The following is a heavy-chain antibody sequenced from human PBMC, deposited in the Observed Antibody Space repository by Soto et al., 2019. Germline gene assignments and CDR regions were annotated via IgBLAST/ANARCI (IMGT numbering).Heavy chain of an antibody. V-gene: IGHV3-23*01. CDR1: GFTFSSYA. D-gene: IGHD3-22*01. J-gene: IGHJ4*02. Sequence: GGSLRLSCAASGFTFSSYAMSWVRQAPGKGLEWVSAISGSGGSTYYADSVKGRFTISRDNSKNTLYLQMNSLRAEDTAVYYCAKDYPNYYDSSGYYYDFDYWGQGTLVTVSS. CDR2: ISGSGGST. CDR3: AKDYPNYYDSSGYYYDFDY.